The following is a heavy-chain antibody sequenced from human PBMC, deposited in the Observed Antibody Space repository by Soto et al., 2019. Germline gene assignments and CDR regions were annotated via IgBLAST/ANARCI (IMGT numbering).Heavy chain of an antibody. CDR3: AKDQLITFYDFWSGYSQGQNYYYYGMDV. D-gene: IGHD3-3*01. V-gene: IGHV3-23*01. J-gene: IGHJ6*02. CDR1: GFTFSSYA. CDR2: ISGSGGST. Sequence: GGSLRLSCAASGFTFSSYAMSWVRQAPGKGLEWVSAISGSGGSTYYADSVKGRFTISRDNSKNTLYPQMNSLRAEDTAVYYCAKDQLITFYDFWSGYSQGQNYYYYGMDVWGQGTTVTVS.